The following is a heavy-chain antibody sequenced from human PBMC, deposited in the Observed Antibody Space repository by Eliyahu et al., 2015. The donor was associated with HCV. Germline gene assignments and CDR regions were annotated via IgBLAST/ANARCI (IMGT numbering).Heavy chain of an antibody. CDR2: IYQRGST. D-gene: IGHD3-10*01. V-gene: IGHV4-34*01. J-gene: IGHJ4*02. Sequence: QVQLQQWGAGLLKPSETLSLTCAVYGGSFSDYYWSWIRQPPGKGLEWIGGIYQRGSTKYHSSLKSRVTISVDTSKKQISLTLSSVTAADAAVYYCATGSGSYFHDYWGQGTLVTVSS. CDR1: GGSFSDYY. CDR3: ATGSGSYFHDY.